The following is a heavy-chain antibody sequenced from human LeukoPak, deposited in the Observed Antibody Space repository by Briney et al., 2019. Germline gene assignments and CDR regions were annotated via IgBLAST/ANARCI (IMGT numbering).Heavy chain of an antibody. J-gene: IGHJ4*02. V-gene: IGHV3-7*01. D-gene: IGHD3-22*01. CDR2: IKQDGSEK. CDR3: ARDFKDCYDSSGSAPFDY. CDR1: GFTFSSYW. Sequence: GGSLRLSCAASGFTFSSYWMSWVRQAPGKGLEWVANIKQDGSEKYYVDSVKGRFTISRDNAKNSLYLQMNSLRAEDTAVYYCARDFKDCYDSSGSAPFDYWGQGTLVTVSS.